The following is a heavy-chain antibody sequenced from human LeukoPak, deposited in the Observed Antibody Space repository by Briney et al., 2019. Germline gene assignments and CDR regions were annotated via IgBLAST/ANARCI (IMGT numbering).Heavy chain of an antibody. J-gene: IGHJ4*02. D-gene: IGHD6-19*01. CDR1: GFTFSSYG. V-gene: IGHV3-30*03. CDR3: ATDLVAAVPGPFDY. CDR2: ASYDGSHK. Sequence: GGSLRLCCAASGFTFSSYGMHWVRQAPGKGLDWVAIASYDGSHKFYADSVKGRFTISRDNSKNTLYLQMNSLRADDTAVYYCATDLVAAVPGPFDYWGRGTLVTVSS.